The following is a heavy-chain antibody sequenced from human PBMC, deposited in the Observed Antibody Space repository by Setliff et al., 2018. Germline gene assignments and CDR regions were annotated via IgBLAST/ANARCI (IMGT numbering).Heavy chain of an antibody. CDR3: ASCRFQVPYNY. D-gene: IGHD2-2*02. CDR1: GGSVRGYY. V-gene: IGHV4-59*08. Sequence: SETLSLTCTVSGGSVRGYYWSWIRQPPGKGLEWIGYMYYSGDTNYNPSLKSRVTISVDTSKNQFSLELRSVTAADTGVYYCASCRFQVPYNYWGQGTLVTVSS. J-gene: IGHJ4*02. CDR2: MYYSGDT.